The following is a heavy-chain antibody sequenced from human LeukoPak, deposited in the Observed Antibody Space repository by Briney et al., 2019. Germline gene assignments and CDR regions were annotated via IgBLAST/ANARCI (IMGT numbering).Heavy chain of an antibody. CDR3: AQDLAWIRFDN. CDR1: GFTFSYYS. J-gene: IGHJ4*02. D-gene: IGHD5-12*01. Sequence: PGGSLRLSCAASGFTFSYYSINWVRQAPGKGLEWVSGISPRGDIKYYADSVKGRFTISRDNSKNTVYLQMDSPRFEDAAIYYCAQDLAWIRFDNWGQGTLVTVSS. CDR2: ISPRGDIK. V-gene: IGHV3-23*01.